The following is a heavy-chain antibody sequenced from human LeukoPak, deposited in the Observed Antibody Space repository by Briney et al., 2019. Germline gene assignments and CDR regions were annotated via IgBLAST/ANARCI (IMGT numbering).Heavy chain of an antibody. CDR2: IYSDGRT. CDR3: ARGLSLSGYLDAFDI. CDR1: GFTVSNKY. V-gene: IGHV3-53*01. Sequence: PGGSLRLSCAASGFTVSNKYMTWVRQAPGKGLEWVSLIYSDGRTYYADSVKGRCTISRDNSKNTLYLQMNSLRVEDTAVYCARGLSLSGYLDAFDIWGQGTMVTVSS. D-gene: IGHD3-22*01. J-gene: IGHJ3*02.